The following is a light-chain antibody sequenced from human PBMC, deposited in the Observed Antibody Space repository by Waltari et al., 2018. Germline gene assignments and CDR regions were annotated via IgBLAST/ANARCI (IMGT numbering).Light chain of an antibody. CDR2: YAS. J-gene: IGKJ2*03. Sequence: DIKMTQSPSSLSASVGDTVTIACRASQGISSYLAWYQQKPGKAPKPLIYYASNLESGVPSRFSGSGSGTEFTLTISSLQPEDCATYYCQQYNSAPDSFGQGTKVEIK. CDR1: QGISSY. V-gene: IGKV1-16*01. CDR3: QQYNSAPDS.